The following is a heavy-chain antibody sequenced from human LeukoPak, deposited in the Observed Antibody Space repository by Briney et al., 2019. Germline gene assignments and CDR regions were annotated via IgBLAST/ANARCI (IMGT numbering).Heavy chain of an antibody. CDR2: INPSGGST. Sequence: ASVKVSCKASGYTFTDYYIHWVRQAPGQGLEWMGIINPSGGSTSYAQKFQGRVTMTRDMSTSTVYMELSSLRSEDTAVYYCARGGGLYCSGGSCSSFHYYYYYYMDVWGKGTTVTVSS. J-gene: IGHJ6*03. CDR3: ARGGGLYCSGGSCSSFHYYYYYYMDV. D-gene: IGHD2-15*01. V-gene: IGHV1-46*01. CDR1: GYTFTDYY.